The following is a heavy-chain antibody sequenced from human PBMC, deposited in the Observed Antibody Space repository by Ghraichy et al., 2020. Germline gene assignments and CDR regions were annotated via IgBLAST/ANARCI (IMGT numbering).Heavy chain of an antibody. CDR1: GFTFSRYW. Sequence: GESLNISYAASGFTFSRYWMSWVRQAPGKGLELVANIKEDGSEKYYVDSVKGRFIISRDNAKNSLYLQMNSLRAEDTALYYCARDPWIREWLDWGQGTLVTVSS. CDR2: IKEDGSEK. D-gene: IGHD6-19*01. V-gene: IGHV3-7*03. CDR3: ARDPWIREWLD. J-gene: IGHJ4*02.